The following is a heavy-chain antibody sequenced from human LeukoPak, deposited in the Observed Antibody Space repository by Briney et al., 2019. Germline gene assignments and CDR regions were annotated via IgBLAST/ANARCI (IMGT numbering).Heavy chain of an antibody. V-gene: IGHV3-15*01. J-gene: IGHJ5*02. D-gene: IGHD2-2*01. Sequence: GGSLRLSCAASGFTFSNAWMSWVRQAPGKGLEWVGRIKSRTDGGTTDYAAPVKGRFTISRDDSKNTLYLQMNSLKTEDTAVYYCTTDSPYIVVVPAANGDNWFDPWGQGTLVTVSS. CDR1: GFTFSNAW. CDR2: IKSRTDGGTT. CDR3: TTDSPYIVVVPAANGDNWFDP.